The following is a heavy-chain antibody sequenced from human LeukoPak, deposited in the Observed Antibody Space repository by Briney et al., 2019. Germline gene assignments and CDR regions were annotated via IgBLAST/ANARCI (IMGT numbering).Heavy chain of an antibody. CDR1: GGTFSSYA. Sequence: SVKVSCKASGGTFSSYAISWVRQAPGQGLEWMGGIIPIFGTANYAQKFQGRVTITTDESTSTAYMELSRLRSDDTAVYYCARGTAMVTFDYWGQGTLVTVSS. CDR2: IIPIFGTA. CDR3: ARGTAMVTFDY. V-gene: IGHV1-69*05. J-gene: IGHJ4*02. D-gene: IGHD5-18*01.